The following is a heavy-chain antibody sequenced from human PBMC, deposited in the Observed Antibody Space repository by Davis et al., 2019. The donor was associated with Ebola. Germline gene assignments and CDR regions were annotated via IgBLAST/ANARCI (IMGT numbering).Heavy chain of an antibody. CDR3: AKVHPPTTVTTGWFDP. Sequence: PGGSLRLSCRASGFIFSSYAMRLVRQAPGKGLELVSSISVRSITYHADSVKGRFTISRDNSKNTLYLQMNSLRAEDTAVYYCAKVHPPTTVTTGWFDPWGQGTLVTVSS. CDR1: GFIFSSYA. V-gene: IGHV3-23*01. CDR2: ISVRSIT. D-gene: IGHD4-11*01. J-gene: IGHJ5*02.